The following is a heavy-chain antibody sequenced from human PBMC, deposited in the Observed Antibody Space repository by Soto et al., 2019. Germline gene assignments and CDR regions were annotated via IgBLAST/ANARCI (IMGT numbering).Heavy chain of an antibody. Sequence: SETLSLTCTVSGGSISSYYWSWIRQPPGKGLEWIGYIYYSGSTNYNPSLKSRVTISVDTSKNQFSLKLSSVTAADTAVYYCARSFYGSGYHFDYWGQGTLVTVSS. V-gene: IGHV4-59*01. CDR1: GGSISSYY. CDR2: IYYSGST. D-gene: IGHD3-10*01. J-gene: IGHJ4*02. CDR3: ARSFYGSGYHFDY.